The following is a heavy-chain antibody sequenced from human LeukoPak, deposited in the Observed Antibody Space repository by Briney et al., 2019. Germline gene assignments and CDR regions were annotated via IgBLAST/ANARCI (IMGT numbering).Heavy chain of an antibody. V-gene: IGHV3-11*06. CDR2: ISSSSSYT. D-gene: IGHD5-18*01. CDR3: ATDSGYSYGSKY. J-gene: IGHJ4*02. Sequence: PGGSLRLSCAASGFTFSDYYMSWIRQAPGKGLEWVSYISSSSSYTNYADSVKGRFTISRDNAKNSLYLQMNTLRAEDTAVYYCATDSGYSYGSKYWGQGTLVTVSS. CDR1: GFTFSDYY.